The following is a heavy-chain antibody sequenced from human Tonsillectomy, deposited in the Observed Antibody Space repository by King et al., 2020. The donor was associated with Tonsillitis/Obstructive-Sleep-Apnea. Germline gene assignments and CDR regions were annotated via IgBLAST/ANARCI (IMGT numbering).Heavy chain of an antibody. V-gene: IGHV3-21*01. J-gene: IGHJ4*02. CDR1: GFTFSSYS. D-gene: IGHD2-2*01. CDR2: ISSSSSYI. Sequence: QLVQSGGGLVKPGGSLRLSCAASGFTFSSYSMNWVRLAPGKGLEWVSSISSSSSYIYYADSVKGRFTISRDNAKNSLYLQMNSLRAEDTAVYYCARGRYCSSTSCPFDYWGQGTLVTVSS. CDR3: ARGRYCSSTSCPFDY.